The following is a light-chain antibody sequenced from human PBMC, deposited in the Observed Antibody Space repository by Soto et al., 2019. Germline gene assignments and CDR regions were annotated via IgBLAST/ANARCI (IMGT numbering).Light chain of an antibody. J-gene: IGKJ1*01. CDR2: GAS. Sequence: EIVMTQSPAFLSMSPGERATLSCRASQSVSTNLAWFQQKPGQTPRLLVNGASTRATGIPARFSGSGSGTEFILTISSLQSEDFAVYYCQQYDIWPPTFGQ. V-gene: IGKV3-15*01. CDR1: QSVSTN. CDR3: QQYDIWPPT.